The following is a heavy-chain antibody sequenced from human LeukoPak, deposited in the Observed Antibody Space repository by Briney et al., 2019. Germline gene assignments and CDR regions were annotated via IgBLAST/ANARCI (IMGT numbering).Heavy chain of an antibody. V-gene: IGHV4-38-2*01. Sequence: SATLSLTCAVSGYSISSGYYWGWIRQPPGKGLEWIGSIYHSGSTYYNPSLKSRVTILVDTSKNQFSLKLSSVTAADTAVYYCARGLTRYYYGMDVWGKGTTVTVSS. J-gene: IGHJ6*04. CDR3: ARGLTRYYYGMDV. CDR1: GYSISSGYY. D-gene: IGHD3-9*01. CDR2: IYHSGST.